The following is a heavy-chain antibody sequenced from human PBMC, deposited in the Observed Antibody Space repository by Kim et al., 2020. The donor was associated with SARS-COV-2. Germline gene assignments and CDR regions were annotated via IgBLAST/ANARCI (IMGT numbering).Heavy chain of an antibody. V-gene: IGHV3-33*08. J-gene: IGHJ2*01. CDR1: GFTFSIYG. CDR3: ARDVSPWYFDL. CDR2: YDGSNN. Sequence: GGSLRLSCAASGFTFSIYGMHWVRQAPGKGLEWLAYDGSNNFYADSVKGRFIISRDNSKNTLFLQMNGLRAEDTAVYYCARDVSPWYFDLWGRGTLVTVSS.